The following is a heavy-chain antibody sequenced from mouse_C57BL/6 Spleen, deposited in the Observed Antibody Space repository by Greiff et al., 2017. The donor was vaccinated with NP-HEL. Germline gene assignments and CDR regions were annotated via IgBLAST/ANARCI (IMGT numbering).Heavy chain of an antibody. V-gene: IGHV3-6*01. CDR1: GYSITSGYY. CDR3: ASIYYGYDENYFDY. D-gene: IGHD2-2*01. J-gene: IGHJ2*01. Sequence: EVQLQESGPGLVKPSQSLSLTCSVTGYSITSGYYWNWIRQFPGNKLEWMGYISYDGSNNYNPSLKNRISITRDTSKNQFFLKLNSVTTEDTATYYCASIYYGYDENYFDYWGQGTTLTVSS. CDR2: ISYDGSN.